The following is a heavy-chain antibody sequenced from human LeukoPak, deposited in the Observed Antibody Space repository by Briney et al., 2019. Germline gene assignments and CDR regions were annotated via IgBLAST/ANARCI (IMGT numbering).Heavy chain of an antibody. V-gene: IGHV4-39*01. CDR1: GGSIRSSSYY. J-gene: IGHJ4*02. D-gene: IGHD3-3*01. CDR2: IYYSRST. CDR3: ARWSESATFDS. Sequence: SETLSLTCTVSGGSIRSSSYYWGWIRQPPGKGLEWIGNIYYSRSTYYKPSLKSRVTISVDTSKNQFSLKLRSVIAADTAVFYCARWSESATFDSWGQGTLVIVSS.